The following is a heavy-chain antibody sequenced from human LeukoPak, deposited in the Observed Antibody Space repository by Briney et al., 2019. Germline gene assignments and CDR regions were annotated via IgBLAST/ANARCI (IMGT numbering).Heavy chain of an antibody. J-gene: IGHJ4*02. CDR2: INHSGST. CDR3: ARGAVPAAILLKGSFDY. CDR1: GGSFSGYY. V-gene: IGHV4-34*01. D-gene: IGHD2-2*02. Sequence: PSETLSLTCAVYGGSFSGYYWSWIRQPPGKGLEWIGEINHSGSTNYNPSLKSRVTISVDTSKNQFSLKLSSVTAADTAVYYCARGAVPAAILLKGSFDYWGQGTLVTVSS.